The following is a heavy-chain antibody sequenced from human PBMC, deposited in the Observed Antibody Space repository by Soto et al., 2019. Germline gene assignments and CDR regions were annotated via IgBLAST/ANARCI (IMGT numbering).Heavy chain of an antibody. D-gene: IGHD3-3*01. CDR1: GFTVSSNY. CDR2: IHSGGST. J-gene: IGHJ6*02. Sequence: GGSLRLSCAASGFTVSSNYMSWVRQAPGKGLEWVSVIHSGGSTYYADSVKGRFTISRDNSKNTLYLQMNSLRAEDTAVYYCARASQFWSGYYDDYYYGMDVWGQGTTVTVSS. V-gene: IGHV3-53*01. CDR3: ARASQFWSGYYDDYYYGMDV.